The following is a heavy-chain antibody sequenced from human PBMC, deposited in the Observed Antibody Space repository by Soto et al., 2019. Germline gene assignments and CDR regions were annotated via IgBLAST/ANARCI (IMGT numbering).Heavy chain of an antibody. D-gene: IGHD5-18*01. CDR2: IYYSGST. CDR1: GGSISSGYYY. V-gene: IGHV4-30-4*01. Sequence: QVQLQESGPGLVKPSETLSLTCTVSGGSISSGYYYWSWIRQPPGKGLEWIGYIYYSGSTFYNPSLKSRVTISVDTSKNQFSLKLSSVTAADTAVYYCARGLQLPPKNYGMDVWGQGTTVTVSS. CDR3: ARGLQLPPKNYGMDV. J-gene: IGHJ6*02.